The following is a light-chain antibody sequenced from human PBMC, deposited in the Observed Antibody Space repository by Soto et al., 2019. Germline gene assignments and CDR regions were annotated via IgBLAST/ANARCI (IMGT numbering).Light chain of an antibody. CDR1: QSVSSSY. CDR3: QQYGSSPVT. V-gene: IGKV3-20*01. J-gene: IGKJ3*01. CDR2: GAS. Sequence: EIVLTQSPGTLPLSPGERATLSCRASQSVSSSYLAWYQQKPGQAPRLLIYGASSRATGIPDRFSGSGSGTDFTLTISRLETEDFAVYYCQQYGSSPVTFGPGTKVDIK.